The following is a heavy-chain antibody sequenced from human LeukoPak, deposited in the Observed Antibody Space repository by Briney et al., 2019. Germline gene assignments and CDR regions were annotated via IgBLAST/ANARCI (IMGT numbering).Heavy chain of an antibody. J-gene: IGHJ4*02. CDR1: GFTFDDHT. CDR3: AKGYYDDSGFSSYYFHS. V-gene: IGHV3-9*01. D-gene: IGHD3-22*01. Sequence: GGSLRLSCAASGFTFDDHTMHWVRRAPGKGLEWISCISWNSGYIGYADSVKGRFTISRDNAKNSLYLQMDGLRDEDTAFYYCAKGYYDDSGFSSYYFHSWGQGTLVTVSS. CDR2: ISWNSGYI.